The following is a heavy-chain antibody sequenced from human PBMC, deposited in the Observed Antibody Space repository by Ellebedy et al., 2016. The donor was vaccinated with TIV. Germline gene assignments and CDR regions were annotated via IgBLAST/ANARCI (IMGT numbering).Heavy chain of an antibody. CDR1: GFTFSDYY. J-gene: IGHJ4*02. Sequence: GESLKISCAASGFTFSDYYMSWIRQAPGKGLEWISYISSDGDTIYYTDSVKGRFSLSRDNAKNSLYLQMDSLRAEDTAVYYCTRDAAGNGGKLDYWGQGALVTVSS. D-gene: IGHD4-23*01. CDR2: ISSDGDTI. V-gene: IGHV3-11*01. CDR3: TRDAAGNGGKLDY.